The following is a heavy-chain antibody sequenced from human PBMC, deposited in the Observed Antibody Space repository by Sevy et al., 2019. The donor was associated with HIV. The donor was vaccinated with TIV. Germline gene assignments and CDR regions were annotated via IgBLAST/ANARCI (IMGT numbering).Heavy chain of an antibody. D-gene: IGHD1-1*01. J-gene: IGHJ5*01. CDR1: GFPFRSFS. CDR3: ARDSARVIVPTAGFDS. Sequence: GESLKISCAASGFPFRSFSMHWVRQAPGKGLEWVAGIWYNGGTEHYADSVQGRFTISRDNSKNVLNLQMNSLRVGDTAIYDCARDSARVIVPTAGFDSWGQGALVTVSS. CDR2: IWYNGGTE. V-gene: IGHV3-33*01.